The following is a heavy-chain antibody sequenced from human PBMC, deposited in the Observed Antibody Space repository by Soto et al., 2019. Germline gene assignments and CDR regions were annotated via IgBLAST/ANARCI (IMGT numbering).Heavy chain of an antibody. V-gene: IGHV4-39*01. D-gene: IGHD6-19*01. J-gene: IGHJ5*02. CDR1: GGSINSSSYF. CDR2: IYYSGST. CDR3: ARHYSSGSRNRFDP. Sequence: SETLSLTCSVSGGSINSSSYFWGWVRQPPGKGLEWIGSIYYSGSTYYNPSLRSRVTISVDTSKNQFSLKLSSVTAADTAVFYCARHYSSGSRNRFDPWGQGTLVTVSS.